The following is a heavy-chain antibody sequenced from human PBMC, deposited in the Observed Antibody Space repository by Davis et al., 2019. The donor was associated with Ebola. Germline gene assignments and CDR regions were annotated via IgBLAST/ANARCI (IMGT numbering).Heavy chain of an antibody. CDR1: GYTFTGYY. CDR3: ARDSLVGAAGI. J-gene: IGHJ3*02. D-gene: IGHD1-26*01. V-gene: IGHV1-18*04. Sequence: ASVKVSCKASGYTFTGYYMHWVRQAPGQGLEWMGWISAYNGNTNYAQKLQGRVTMTTDTSTSPAYMELRSLRSDDTAVYYCARDSLVGAAGIWGQGTMVTVSS. CDR2: ISAYNGNT.